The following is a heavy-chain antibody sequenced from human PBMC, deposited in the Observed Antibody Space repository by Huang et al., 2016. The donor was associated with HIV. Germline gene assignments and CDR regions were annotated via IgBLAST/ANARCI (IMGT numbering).Heavy chain of an antibody. D-gene: IGHD6-13*01. Sequence: QITLKESGPTLVKPTQTLTLTCTFSGFSLTSSGVAVGWIRQPPGKALEWLALIYWDNEERFSPSLKTRLTITKDTPKDEVVLTMTNMDPVDTATYYCVHRLRYGKWYVDYWGQGVLVTVSS. CDR3: VHRLRYGKWYVDY. CDR1: GFSLTSSGVA. J-gene: IGHJ4*02. CDR2: IYWDNEE. V-gene: IGHV2-5*02.